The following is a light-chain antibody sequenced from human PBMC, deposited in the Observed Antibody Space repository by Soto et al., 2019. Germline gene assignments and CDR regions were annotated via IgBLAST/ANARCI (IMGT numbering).Light chain of an antibody. CDR1: SSDVGAYNY. CDR3: FSFTTSNPHV. J-gene: IGLJ1*01. Sequence: QSALTQPASVSGSPGQSITISCTGTSSDVGAYNYVSWFQQHPHKAPKLMIYEVSNRPSGVSNRFSGSKSGNAASLPISGLQAEDEAYYFCFSFTTSNPHVFGTGTKLTVL. V-gene: IGLV2-14*01. CDR2: EVS.